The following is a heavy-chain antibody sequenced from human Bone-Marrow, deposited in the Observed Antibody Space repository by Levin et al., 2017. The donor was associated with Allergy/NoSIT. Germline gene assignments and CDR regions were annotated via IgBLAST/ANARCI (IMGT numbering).Heavy chain of an antibody. Sequence: SQTLSLTCTVSGGSISDYYWSWSRQPPGKGLEWSGYIFYTGSTMYNPSLKSRVTMSVDTSKNQFYVKLSSVTAADTAVYYCAILSYSGSYPGYWGQGTLVTVSS. CDR3: AILSYSGSYPGY. V-gene: IGHV4-59*01. J-gene: IGHJ4*02. CDR2: IFYTGST. CDR1: GGSISDYY. D-gene: IGHD1-26*01.